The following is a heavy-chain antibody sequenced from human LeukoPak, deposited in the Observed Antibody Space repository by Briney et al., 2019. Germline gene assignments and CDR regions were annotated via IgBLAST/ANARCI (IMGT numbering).Heavy chain of an antibody. CDR2: IRYDGSNK. V-gene: IGHV3-30*02. Sequence: GGSLRLSCGASGFTFSSYGMHWVRRAPGKGLEWVAFIRYDGSNKYYADSVKGRFTISRDNSKNTLYLQMNSLRAEDTAVYYCAKGYGWGASYYYYYMDVWGKGATVTISS. J-gene: IGHJ6*03. CDR3: AKGYGWGASYYYYYMDV. D-gene: IGHD3-16*01. CDR1: GFTFSSYG.